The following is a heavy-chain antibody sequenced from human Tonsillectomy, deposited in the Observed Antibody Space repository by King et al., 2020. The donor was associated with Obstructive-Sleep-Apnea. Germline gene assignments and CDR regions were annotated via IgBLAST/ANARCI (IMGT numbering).Heavy chain of an antibody. J-gene: IGHJ4*02. CDR2: ISSSSSTI. CDR1: GFIFSTYS. Sequence: VQLVESGGGLVQPGGSLRLSCGASGFIFSTYSMNWVRQAPGKGLEWVSYISSSSSTIYYADSVKGRFTISRDNAKNSLYVLMNSLRAEDTAVYYCARDSCGGYCYPPASFDYWCQGTLVTVSS. V-gene: IGHV3-48*04. CDR3: ARDSCGGYCYPPASFDY. D-gene: IGHD2-21*02.